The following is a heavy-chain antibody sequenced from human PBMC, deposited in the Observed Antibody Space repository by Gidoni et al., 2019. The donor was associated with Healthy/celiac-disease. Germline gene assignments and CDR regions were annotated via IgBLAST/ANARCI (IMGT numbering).Heavy chain of an antibody. V-gene: IGHV4-61*01. J-gene: IGHJ6*02. CDR3: ARDERGSHYGGMDV. D-gene: IGHD1-26*01. CDR1: GGSVSRGSYY. Sequence: GGSVSRGSYYWSWIRQPPGKGLEWIGYIYYSGSTNYNPSLTSRVTISVDTSKNQFSLKLSAVTAADTAVYYWARDERGSHYGGMDVWGQGTTVTVSS. CDR2: IYYSGST.